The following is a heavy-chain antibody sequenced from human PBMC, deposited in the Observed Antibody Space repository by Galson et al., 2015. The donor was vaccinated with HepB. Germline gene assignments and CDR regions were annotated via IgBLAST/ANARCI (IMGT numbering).Heavy chain of an antibody. D-gene: IGHD1-26*01. CDR3: ARDGGSSRTVDAFDI. CDR1: GGTFSSYT. J-gene: IGHJ3*02. V-gene: IGHV1-69*04. Sequence: SVKVSCKASGGTFSSYTISWVRQAPGQGLEWMGRIIPILGIANYAQKFQGRVTITADKSTSTAYMELSSLRSEDTAVYYCARDGGSSRTVDAFDIWGQGTMVTVSS. CDR2: IIPILGIA.